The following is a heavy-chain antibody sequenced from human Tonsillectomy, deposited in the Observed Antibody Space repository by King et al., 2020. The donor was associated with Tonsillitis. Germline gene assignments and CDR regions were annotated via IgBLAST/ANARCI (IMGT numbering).Heavy chain of an antibody. Sequence: VQLVESGGGFIQPGGSLRLSCATSGFTVSSNYMSWVRQAPGKGLGWVSVIYSGGITYDADPVKGRFTISRDNSKKTLYLQMNSLRAEDTAVYHCARTAAFDIWGQGTMVTVSS. CDR1: GFTVSSNY. V-gene: IGHV3-53*01. J-gene: IGHJ3*02. CDR3: ARTAAFDI. CDR2: IYSGGIT.